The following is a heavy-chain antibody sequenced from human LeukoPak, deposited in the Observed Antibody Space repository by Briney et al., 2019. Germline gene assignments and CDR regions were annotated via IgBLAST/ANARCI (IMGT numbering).Heavy chain of an antibody. CDR3: ARLAAYGDYSD. D-gene: IGHD4-17*01. Sequence: SETLSLTCTVSGGSISSGGYSWSWIRQHPGKGLEWIGYIYYSGSTYYNPSLKSRVTISVDTSKNQFSLKLSSVTAADTAVYYCARLAAYGDYSDWAQGTLVTVSS. J-gene: IGHJ4*02. CDR1: GGSISSGGYS. CDR2: IYYSGST. V-gene: IGHV4-31*03.